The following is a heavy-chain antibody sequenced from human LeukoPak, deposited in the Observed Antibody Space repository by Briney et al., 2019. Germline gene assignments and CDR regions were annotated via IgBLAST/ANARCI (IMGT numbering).Heavy chain of an antibody. D-gene: IGHD3-10*01. J-gene: IGHJ5*02. Sequence: PWGSLRLSCAASGFTFSSYAMSWVRQAPGKGLEWVSAISGSGGSTYYADSVKGRFTISRDNSKNTLYLQMNSLRVEDSAVYYCATDLIHYYASGARTWGQGTLVTVSS. CDR1: GFTFSSYA. V-gene: IGHV3-23*01. CDR2: ISGSGGST. CDR3: ATDLIHYYASGART.